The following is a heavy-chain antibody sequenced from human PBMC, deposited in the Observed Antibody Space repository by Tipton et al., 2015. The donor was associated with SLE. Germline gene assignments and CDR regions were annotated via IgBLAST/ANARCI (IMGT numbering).Heavy chain of an antibody. CDR3: AKDLPSMVRGVIEYYFDY. CDR1: GGSISSSSYY. Sequence: TLSLTCTVSGGSISSSSYYWGWIRQPPGKGLGWIGSIYYSGSTYYNPSLKSRVTISVDTSKNQFSLKLSSVTAADTAVYYCAKDLPSMVRGVIEYYFDYWGQGTLVTVSS. V-gene: IGHV4-39*07. J-gene: IGHJ4*02. D-gene: IGHD3-10*01. CDR2: IYYSGST.